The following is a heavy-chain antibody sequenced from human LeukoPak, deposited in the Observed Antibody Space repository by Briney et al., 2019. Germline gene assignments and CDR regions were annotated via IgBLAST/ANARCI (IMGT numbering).Heavy chain of an antibody. CDR1: GYSISSGYY. Sequence: SETLSLTCAVSGYSISSGYYWGWIRQPPGKGLGWIGSIYHSGSTYYNPSLKSRVTISVDTSENQFSLKLSSVTAADTAVYYCARHSIAAAGSWGGLNWFDPWGQGTLVTVSS. CDR2: IYHSGST. J-gene: IGHJ5*02. D-gene: IGHD6-13*01. V-gene: IGHV4-38-2*01. CDR3: ARHSIAAAGSWGGLNWFDP.